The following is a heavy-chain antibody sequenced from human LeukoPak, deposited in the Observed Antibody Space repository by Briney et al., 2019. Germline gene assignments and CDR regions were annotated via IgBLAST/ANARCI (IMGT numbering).Heavy chain of an antibody. D-gene: IGHD3-9*01. J-gene: IGHJ4*02. V-gene: IGHV3-23*01. CDR2: LTVITATP. CDR1: GFIFSNYA. CDR3: AKVYYDILTGYSRHFDY. Sequence: GGSLRLSCAASGFIFSNYAMSWDRQAPGKGLEWVSTLTVITATPCYAGSMRGRFTISRDNSKNTLYLQMNSLRAEDTAIYYCAKVYYDILTGYSRHFDYWGQGILVTVSS.